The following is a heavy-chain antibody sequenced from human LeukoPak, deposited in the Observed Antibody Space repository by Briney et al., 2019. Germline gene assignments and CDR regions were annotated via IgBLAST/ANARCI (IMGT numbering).Heavy chain of an antibody. CDR3: ARDPYSGYGRFDY. J-gene: IGHJ4*02. D-gene: IGHD5-12*01. CDR2: INHSGST. V-gene: IGHV4-34*01. CDR1: GGSFSGYY. Sequence: SETLSLTCAVYGGSFSGYYWSWIRQPPGKGLEWIGEINHSGSTNYNPSLKSRVTISVDTSKNHFSLKLNSVTAADTAVYYCARDPYSGYGRFDYWGQGTLVTVSS.